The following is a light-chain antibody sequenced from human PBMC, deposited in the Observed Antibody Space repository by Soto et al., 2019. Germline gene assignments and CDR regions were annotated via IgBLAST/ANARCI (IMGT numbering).Light chain of an antibody. V-gene: IGLV7-46*01. CDR3: LLFYDGVAV. Sequence: QAVVTQEPSLTVSPGGTVTLTCGSSTGDVTNGRWPYWFQQRPGQVPRTLIHDTSNKHSFTPARFSGSLLGGKAALTLSGAQPEDEAAYYCLLFYDGVAVFGGGTQLTLL. J-gene: IGLJ7*01. CDR2: DTS. CDR1: TGDVTNGRW.